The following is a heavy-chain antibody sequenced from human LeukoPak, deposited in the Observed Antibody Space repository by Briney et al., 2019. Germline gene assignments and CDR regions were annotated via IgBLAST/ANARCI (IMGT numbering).Heavy chain of an antibody. D-gene: IGHD3-9*01. CDR3: ARGERYFDWYLQY. CDR1: GFTFSSYS. V-gene: IGHV3-21*01. J-gene: IGHJ4*02. Sequence: GGSLRLSCAASGFTFSSYSMNWVRQAPGKGLEWVSSISSSSSYIYYADSVKGRFTISRDNAKNSLYLQMNSLRAEDTAVYYCARGERYFDWYLQYWGQGTLVTVSS. CDR2: ISSSSSYI.